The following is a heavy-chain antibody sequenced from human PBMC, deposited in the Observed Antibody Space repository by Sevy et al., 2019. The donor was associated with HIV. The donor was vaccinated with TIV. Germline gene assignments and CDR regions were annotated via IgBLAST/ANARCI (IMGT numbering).Heavy chain of an antibody. CDR1: GASINSSGYY. V-gene: IGHV4-39*01. CDR2: IRYSGST. J-gene: IGHJ4*02. D-gene: IGHD6-19*01. CDR3: AGPSLTYSSGWSYYDH. Sequence: SETLSLTCTVSGASINSSGYYWGWIRQPPGKGLEWIASIRYSGSTYYNPSLRSRVTISADASKNQFSLKLNSVTAADTAVYYCAGPSLTYSSGWSYYDHWGQGTVVTVSS.